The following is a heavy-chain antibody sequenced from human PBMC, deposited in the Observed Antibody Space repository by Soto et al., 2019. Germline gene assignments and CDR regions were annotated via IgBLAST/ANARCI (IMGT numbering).Heavy chain of an antibody. CDR2: IYGGGTT. J-gene: IGHJ4*02. CDR1: GFTVSSNY. D-gene: IGHD3-22*01. Sequence: GGSLRLSCEASGFTVSSNYMTWVRQAPGKGLEWVSIIYGGGTTYYADSVKGRFTISRDTSRSTMYLQMNSLRAEDTAVYFCARVNLRQYYDTSGFRGLDFWGLGTLVTVSS. CDR3: ARVNLRQYYDTSGFRGLDF. V-gene: IGHV3-53*01.